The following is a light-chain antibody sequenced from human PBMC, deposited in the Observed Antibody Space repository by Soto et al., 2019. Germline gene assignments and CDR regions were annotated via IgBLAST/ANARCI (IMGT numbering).Light chain of an antibody. CDR3: QHYFGYPYT. CDR1: QSVSGW. V-gene: IGKV1-5*01. Sequence: DIQMTQSPSTLSASVGDTVTLACRASQSVSGWLAWYQQKPGKAPKLLIYEASTLESGVPSRFSGSESGTEFTPTISSVQPDDFGTYFCQHYFGYPYTFGQGT. CDR2: EAS. J-gene: IGKJ2*01.